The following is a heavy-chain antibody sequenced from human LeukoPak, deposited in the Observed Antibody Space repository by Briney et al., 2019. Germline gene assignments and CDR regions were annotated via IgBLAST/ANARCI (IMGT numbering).Heavy chain of an antibody. CDR1: GFTVSSNY. V-gene: IGHV3-53*01. CDR2: IYSNNST. Sequence: GGSLRLSCAASGFTVSSNYMTWVRQAPGKGLEWVSVIYSNNSTFYADSVKGRFTISRDNSKNTLYLQMNSLRAEDTAVYYCAKGITVMMVAPGYWGQGALVTVSS. D-gene: IGHD3-22*01. J-gene: IGHJ4*02. CDR3: AKGITVMMVAPGY.